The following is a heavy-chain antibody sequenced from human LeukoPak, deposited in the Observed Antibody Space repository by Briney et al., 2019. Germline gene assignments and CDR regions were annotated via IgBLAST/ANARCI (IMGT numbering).Heavy chain of an antibody. Sequence: SETLSLTCTVSGGSISSYYWSWIRQPPGKGLEWIGYIYYSGSTNYNPSLKSRVTISVDTSKNQFSLKLSSVTAADTAVYYCARESGNYARIINYWGQGTLVTVSS. J-gene: IGHJ4*02. D-gene: IGHD4-11*01. CDR1: GGSISSYY. CDR2: IYYSGST. V-gene: IGHV4-59*01. CDR3: ARESGNYARIINY.